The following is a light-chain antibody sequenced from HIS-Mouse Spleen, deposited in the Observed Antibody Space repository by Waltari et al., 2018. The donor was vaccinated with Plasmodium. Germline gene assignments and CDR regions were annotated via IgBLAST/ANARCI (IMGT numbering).Light chain of an antibody. J-gene: IGLJ2*01. CDR2: EVS. CDR3: SSYAGSNNLV. Sequence: QSALTQPPSASGSPGQSVTISCTGTSGDVGGYNYVSWYQQHPGKAPKLMIYEVSKRPSGVPDRVSGSKSGNTASLTVSGLQAEDEADYYCSSYAGSNNLVFGGGTKLTVL. V-gene: IGLV2-8*01. CDR1: SGDVGGYNY.